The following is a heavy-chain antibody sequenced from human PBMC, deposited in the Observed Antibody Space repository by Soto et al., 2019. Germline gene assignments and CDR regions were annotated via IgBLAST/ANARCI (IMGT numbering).Heavy chain of an antibody. CDR1: GGSISSGGYS. V-gene: IGHV4-30-2*01. D-gene: IGHD3-10*01. CDR2: VFHSGST. Sequence: SETLSLTCAVSGGSISSGGYSWSWIRQPPGKGLEWIGYVFHSGSTYYSPSLQSRVTISIDGSKNQLYLELASVTAADTAVYYCARGSYGAGSGHWGQGILVTVSS. CDR3: ARGSYGAGSGH. J-gene: IGHJ4*02.